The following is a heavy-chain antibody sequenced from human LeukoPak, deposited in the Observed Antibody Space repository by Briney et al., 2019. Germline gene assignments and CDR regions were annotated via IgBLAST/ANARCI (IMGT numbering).Heavy chain of an antibody. D-gene: IGHD3-9*01. J-gene: IGHJ4*02. CDR2: ISGSDGST. CDR1: GFTFSSYA. CDR3: ARTYYDILTGYYLGY. V-gene: IGHV3-23*01. Sequence: GGSLRLSCAASGFTFSSYAMSWVRQAPGKGLEWVSAISGSDGSTYYADSVKGRFTISRDNSKNTLYLQMNSLRAEDTAVYYCARTYYDILTGYYLGYWGQGTLVTVSS.